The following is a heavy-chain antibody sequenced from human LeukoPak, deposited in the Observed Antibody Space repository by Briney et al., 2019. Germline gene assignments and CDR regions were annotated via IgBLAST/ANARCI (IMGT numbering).Heavy chain of an antibody. CDR1: GFTFSDYY. CDR2: ISSTSSYI. J-gene: IGHJ4*02. CDR3: ARDSSGWSVDY. Sequence: GGSLRLSCAASGFTFSDYYKSWIRQAPGKGLEWVSFISSTSSYIKDADSVKGRFTISRDNAKKSLYLQMNSLRAEDTAVYYCARDSSGWSVDYWGQGTLVTVSS. V-gene: IGHV3-11*05. D-gene: IGHD6-19*01.